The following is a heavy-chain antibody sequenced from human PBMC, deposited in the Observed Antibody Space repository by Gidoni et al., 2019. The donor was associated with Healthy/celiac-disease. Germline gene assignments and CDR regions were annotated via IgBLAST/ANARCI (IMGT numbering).Heavy chain of an antibody. CDR1: GFTFSSYA. Sequence: QVQLVESGGGVVQPGRSRRLSCAASGFTFSSYAMHWVRQAPGKGLEWVAEIAYDGSNKYYADAVKGRFTISRDNSKNTLYLQMNSLRAEDTAVYYCAREVRIAAAGTESFYYYYGMDVWGQGTTVTVSS. V-gene: IGHV3-30-3*01. CDR3: AREVRIAAAGTESFYYYYGMDV. D-gene: IGHD6-13*01. J-gene: IGHJ6*02. CDR2: IAYDGSNK.